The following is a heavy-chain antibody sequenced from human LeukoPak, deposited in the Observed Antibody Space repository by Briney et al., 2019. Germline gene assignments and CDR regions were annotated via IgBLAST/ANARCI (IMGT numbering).Heavy chain of an antibody. Sequence: ASVKVSCKASGGTFSSYAISWVRQAPGQGLEWMGGIIPIFGTANYAQKFQGRVTITTDEPTSTAYMELSSLRSDDTAVYYCARDKREYCSGGSCYPEYYFDYWGQGTLVTVSS. CDR1: GGTFSSYA. J-gene: IGHJ4*02. V-gene: IGHV1-69*05. D-gene: IGHD2-15*01. CDR3: ARDKREYCSGGSCYPEYYFDY. CDR2: IIPIFGTA.